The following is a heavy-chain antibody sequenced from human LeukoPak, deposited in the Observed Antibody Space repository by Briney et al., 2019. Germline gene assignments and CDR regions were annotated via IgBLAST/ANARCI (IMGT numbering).Heavy chain of an antibody. Sequence: RSGGSLRLSCAASGFTFSNAWMSWVRQAPGKGLEWVGRIKSKTDGGTSDYAAPVKGRFTISRDDSKHTLYLQMNSLKTEDTAVYYCTTEQRITIFGVVSFSHRPPYYYYYMDVWGKGTTVTVSS. V-gene: IGHV3-15*01. CDR1: GFTFSNAW. J-gene: IGHJ6*03. D-gene: IGHD3-3*01. CDR3: TTEQRITIFGVVSFSHRPPYYYYYMDV. CDR2: IKSKTDGGTS.